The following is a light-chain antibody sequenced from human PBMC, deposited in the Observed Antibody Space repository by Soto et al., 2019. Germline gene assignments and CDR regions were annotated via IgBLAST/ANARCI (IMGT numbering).Light chain of an antibody. CDR1: QNISSY. CDR2: DAS. Sequence: EIVLTQSPATLPLSPGEKATLSCRASQNISSYLAWYQQKSGQAPRLLISDASNRATGIPARFSGSGSGTDFTLTISSLEPEDFAVYFCQQRTTWPLTFGGGTTVEIK. CDR3: QQRTTWPLT. V-gene: IGKV3-11*01. J-gene: IGKJ4*01.